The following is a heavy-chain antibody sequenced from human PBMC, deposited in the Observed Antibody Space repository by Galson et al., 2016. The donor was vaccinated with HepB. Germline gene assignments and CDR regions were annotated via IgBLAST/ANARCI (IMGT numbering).Heavy chain of an antibody. V-gene: IGHV4-61*02. CDR1: GGSFGRYSYY. CDR3: GRIDTQVPVEDY. Sequence: TLSLTCSVSGGSFGRYSYYWTWIRQPVGKGLEWIGRIYSHGTTNYNPSLKRRVSISVARSKTRFTLDLMSVIVADTGVYHCGRIDTQVPVEDYWGQGTLATVFS. CDR2: IYSHGTT. J-gene: IGHJ4*02.